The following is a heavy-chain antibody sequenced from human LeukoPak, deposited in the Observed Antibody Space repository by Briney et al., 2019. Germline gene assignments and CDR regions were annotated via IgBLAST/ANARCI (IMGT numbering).Heavy chain of an antibody. Sequence: LRLSCAASGFTFSSYAMSWVRQHPGKGLEWIGYIYYSGSTYYNPSLKSRVTISVDTSKNQFSLKLSSVTAADTAVYYCARDGGWGYYEPWGQGTMVTVSS. CDR2: IYYSGST. CDR1: GFTFSSYA. J-gene: IGHJ3*01. D-gene: IGHD3-22*01. CDR3: ARDGGWGYYEP. V-gene: IGHV4-31*02.